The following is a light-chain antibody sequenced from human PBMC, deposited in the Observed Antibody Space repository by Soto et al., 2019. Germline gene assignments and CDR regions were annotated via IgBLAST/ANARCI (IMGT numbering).Light chain of an antibody. Sequence: DIQMTQSPSSLSASVGDRVTITCRATQGISNFLAWYQQKPGKVPRLLIYAASTLQSGVPSRFSGSGSGTEFTLTISSLPPEDVATYYCQKYNSAPQAFGQGTKVEIK. J-gene: IGKJ1*01. V-gene: IGKV1-27*01. CDR3: QKYNSAPQA. CDR2: AAS. CDR1: QGISNF.